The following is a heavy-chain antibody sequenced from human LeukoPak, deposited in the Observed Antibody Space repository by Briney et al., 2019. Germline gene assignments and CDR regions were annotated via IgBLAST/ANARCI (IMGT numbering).Heavy chain of an antibody. CDR1: GFTFSSYW. V-gene: IGHV3-7*01. CDR2: IKQDGSEK. CDR3: AKIAARLPQRWFDP. D-gene: IGHD6-6*01. J-gene: IGHJ5*02. Sequence: PGGSLRLSCAASGFTFSSYWMSWVRQAPGKGLEWVANIKQDGSEKYYVDSVKGRFTITRDNAKNSLYLQMNSLRAEDTAVYYCAKIAARLPQRWFDPWGQGTLVTVSS.